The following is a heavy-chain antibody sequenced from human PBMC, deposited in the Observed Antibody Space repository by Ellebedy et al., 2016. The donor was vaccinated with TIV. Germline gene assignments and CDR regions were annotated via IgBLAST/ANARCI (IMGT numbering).Heavy chain of an antibody. CDR2: ISGTGGDT. CDR1: GFTFSSYA. V-gene: IGHV3-23*01. Sequence: GESLKISCAASGFTFSSYAMSWVRQAPGKGLEWVSVISGTGGDTYYADPVKGRFTISRDNAKNTLYLQMHSLRAEDTAVYYCAKSHDSSGYHYVGAFDIWGQGTMVTASS. D-gene: IGHD3-22*01. J-gene: IGHJ3*02. CDR3: AKSHDSSGYHYVGAFDI.